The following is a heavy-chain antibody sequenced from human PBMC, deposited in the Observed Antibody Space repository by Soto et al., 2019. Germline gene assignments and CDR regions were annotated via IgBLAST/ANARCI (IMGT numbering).Heavy chain of an antibody. CDR2: IIPIFGTA. J-gene: IGHJ3*02. D-gene: IGHD3-22*01. CDR3: ARPHIHYYDSSDDAFDI. Sequence: SVPVSSKASGGTFRSYAISWVRQAPGQGLEWMGGIIPIFGTANYAQKFQGRVTITADESTSTAYMELSSLRSEDTAVYYCARPHIHYYDSSDDAFDIWGQGTMVTVSS. CDR1: GGTFRSYA. V-gene: IGHV1-69*13.